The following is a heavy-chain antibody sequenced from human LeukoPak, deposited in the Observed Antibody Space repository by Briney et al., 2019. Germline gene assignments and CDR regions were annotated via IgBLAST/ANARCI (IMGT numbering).Heavy chain of an antibody. CDR2: IYHSGTS. J-gene: IGHJ5*01. CDR1: GYSITSGYY. V-gene: IGHV4-38-2*01. CDR3: ARHEPTGGNWFDS. Sequence: SETVSLTCAVSGYSITSGYYWGWIRQPPGKGLEWIGSIYHSGTSYYNPSLKSRVTISVDTSKNHFSLKLTSVTAAVTAIYYCARHEPTGGNWFDSWGQGTLVTVSS. D-gene: IGHD4-17*01.